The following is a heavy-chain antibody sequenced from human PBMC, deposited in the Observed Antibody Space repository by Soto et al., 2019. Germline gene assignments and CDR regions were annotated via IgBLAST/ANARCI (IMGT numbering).Heavy chain of an antibody. Sequence: PSETLSLTCTVSGGSISSYYWSWIRQPPGKGLEWIGYIYYSGSTYYNPSLKSRVTISVDTSKNQFSLKLSSVTAADTAVYYCARENDGSVDYWGQGTLVTVSS. J-gene: IGHJ4*02. D-gene: IGHD3-10*01. CDR3: ARENDGSVDY. CDR2: IYYSGST. V-gene: IGHV4-59*12. CDR1: GGSISSYY.